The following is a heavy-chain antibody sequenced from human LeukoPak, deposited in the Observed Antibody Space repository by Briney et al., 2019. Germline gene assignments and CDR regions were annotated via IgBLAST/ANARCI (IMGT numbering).Heavy chain of an antibody. J-gene: IGHJ4*02. CDR2: IYYSGGT. D-gene: IGHD2-2*01. V-gene: IGHV4-30-4*01. Sequence: SETLSLTCTVSGGSISSGDYYWSWIRQPPGKGLEWIGYIYYSGGTYYNPSLKSRVTISVDTSKNQFSLKLSSVTAADTAVYYCARRTGIVVVPAAGEYYFDYWGQGTLVTVSS. CDR1: GGSISSGDYY. CDR3: ARRTGIVVVPAAGEYYFDY.